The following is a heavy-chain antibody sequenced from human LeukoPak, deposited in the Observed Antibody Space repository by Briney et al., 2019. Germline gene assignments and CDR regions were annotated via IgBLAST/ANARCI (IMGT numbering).Heavy chain of an antibody. J-gene: IGHJ3*02. D-gene: IGHD3-3*01. Sequence: GGSLRLSCAASGFTFSSSSMNSVRQAPGKWLEWLSSISSSSSYIYYANAVKARFTISRNNAKNSLYLQMNSLRAEDTAVYYCARPDFGSFDIWGQGTMVTVSS. CDR1: GFTFSSSS. CDR2: ISSSSSYI. V-gene: IGHV3-21*01. CDR3: ARPDFGSFDI.